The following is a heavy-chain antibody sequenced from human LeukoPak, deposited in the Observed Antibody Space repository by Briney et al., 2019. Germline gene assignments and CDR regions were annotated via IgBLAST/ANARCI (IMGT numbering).Heavy chain of an antibody. CDR1: GGSISSYY. J-gene: IGHJ3*02. V-gene: IGHV4-59*01. CDR2: LYYSGST. D-gene: IGHD3-10*01. Sequence: SETLSLTCSVSGGSISSYYWSWIRQPPGKGLELIGYLYYSGSTNSNPSLKSRVTMSVDTSKNQFSLKLRSVTAADTAVYYCARGGSGISNAFDIWGQGTMVTVSS. CDR3: ARGGSGISNAFDI.